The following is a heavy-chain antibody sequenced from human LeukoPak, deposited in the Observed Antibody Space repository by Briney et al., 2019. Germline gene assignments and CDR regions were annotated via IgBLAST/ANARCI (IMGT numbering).Heavy chain of an antibody. Sequence: TASGGRTYYADSVKGRFTISRDNSKNTLYLQLNSLSAADTALYFCAKGLSDPNLVLDSWGQGTLVTVSP. V-gene: IGHV3-23*01. CDR3: AKGLSDPNLVLDS. D-gene: IGHD2-8*02. CDR2: TASGGRT. J-gene: IGHJ4*02.